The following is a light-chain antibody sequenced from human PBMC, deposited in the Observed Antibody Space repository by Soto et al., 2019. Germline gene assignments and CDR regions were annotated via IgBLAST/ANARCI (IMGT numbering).Light chain of an antibody. CDR3: HQYYLWLAWT. J-gene: IGKJ1*01. V-gene: IGKV3-15*01. Sequence: EILMTQSPATLSVSPGVRATLSCRASQCIGSSLGWYQQKPGQAPRLLIYGTSIRATGVPVRFSGSGSGTEFTLTITSLQAEDSAVYFCHQYYLWLAWTVGQGPTVEIK. CDR2: GTS. CDR1: QCIGSS.